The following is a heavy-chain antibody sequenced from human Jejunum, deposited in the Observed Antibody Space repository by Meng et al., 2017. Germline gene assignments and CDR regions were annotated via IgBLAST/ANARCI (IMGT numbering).Heavy chain of an antibody. CDR3: ARDTAGFGP. CDR1: GVSISTAGYY. J-gene: IGHJ5*02. Sequence: QLQESGPGLVKPSETLSLPCAVSGVSISTAGYYWGWIRQSPGKGLEWIGSIFYSGTTYYNPSLKSRVTISIDTSKNQFSLKMNSVTAADTAVYYCARDTAGFGPWGQGTLVTASS. D-gene: IGHD6-13*01. V-gene: IGHV4-39*07. CDR2: IFYSGTT.